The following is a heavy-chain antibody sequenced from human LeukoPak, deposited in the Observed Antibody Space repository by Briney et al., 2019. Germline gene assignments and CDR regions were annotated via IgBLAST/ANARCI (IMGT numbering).Heavy chain of an antibody. Sequence: QSGGSLRLSCAASGFTFSSYSIHWVRQAPGKGLEWVAVISYDGSNKYYADSVKGRFTISRDNSKNTLYLQMKSLRAEDTAVYYCARVQLLREYFDYWGQGTLVTVSS. J-gene: IGHJ4*02. CDR3: ARVQLLREYFDY. D-gene: IGHD1-26*01. CDR1: GFTFSSYS. CDR2: ISYDGSNK. V-gene: IGHV3-30*04.